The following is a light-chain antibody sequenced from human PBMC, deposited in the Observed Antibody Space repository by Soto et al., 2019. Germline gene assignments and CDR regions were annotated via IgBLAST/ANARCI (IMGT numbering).Light chain of an antibody. Sequence: IEMTQSPASLSASVGDRVTIACRASQNIDTFLTWYQQKPRTAPQRLIYAASTLQSGVPSRFSGSGSGTDFTLIITSLQPEDSATYYCRQSYSVPLITFGQGTLLEIK. V-gene: IGKV1-39*01. CDR1: QNIDTF. CDR3: RQSYSVPLIT. J-gene: IGKJ5*01. CDR2: AAS.